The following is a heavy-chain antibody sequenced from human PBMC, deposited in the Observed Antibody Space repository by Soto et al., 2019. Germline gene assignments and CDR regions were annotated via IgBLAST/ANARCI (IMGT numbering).Heavy chain of an antibody. CDR2: LDAEDGET. Sequence: VKVSCKVSGSSLSDLSIHWVRQAPGKGLEWMGGLDAEDGETIYAQKLQGRGTMTEDTSTDTAYMELSSLTSEDTAMYYCATLPRTIERTPAAIWSFDSWGQGTLVTVSS. J-gene: IGHJ4*02. V-gene: IGHV1-24*01. D-gene: IGHD2-2*01. CDR1: GSSLSDLS. CDR3: ATLPRTIERTPAAIWSFDS.